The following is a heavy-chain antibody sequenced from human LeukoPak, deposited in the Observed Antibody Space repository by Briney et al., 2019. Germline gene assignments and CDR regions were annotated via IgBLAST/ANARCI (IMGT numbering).Heavy chain of an antibody. V-gene: IGHV4-39*01. CDR3: ARYSYGSPFDY. Sequence: SETLSLTCIVSGGSISSSSYYWGWIRQPPGKGLEWIGSIYYSGSTYYNPSLKSRVTISVDTSKNQFSLKLSSVTAADTAVYYCARYSYGSPFDYWGQGTLVTVSS. CDR1: GGSISSSSYY. J-gene: IGHJ4*02. CDR2: IYYSGST. D-gene: IGHD5-18*01.